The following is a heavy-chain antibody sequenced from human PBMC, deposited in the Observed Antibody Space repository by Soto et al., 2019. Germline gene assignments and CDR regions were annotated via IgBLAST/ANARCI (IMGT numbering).Heavy chain of an antibody. CDR1: GGSISSGGYY. CDR3: AREGVDIPNSYFDY. CDR2: IYYSGST. Sequence: SETLSLTCTVSGGSISSGGYYWSWIRQHPGKGLEWIGYIYYSGSTYYNPSLKSRVTISVDTSKNQFSLKLSSVTAADTAVYYCAREGVDIPNSYFDYWGQGTLVTVSS. V-gene: IGHV4-31*03. D-gene: IGHD3-3*01. J-gene: IGHJ4*02.